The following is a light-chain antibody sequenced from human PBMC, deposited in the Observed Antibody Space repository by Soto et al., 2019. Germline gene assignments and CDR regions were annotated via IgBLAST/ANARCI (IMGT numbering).Light chain of an antibody. V-gene: IGKV3-20*01. Sequence: EIVLTQSPGTLSLSLGERATLSCRASQSVSSNYLTWYQQKPGQAPRLLIYGASSRATGIPDRFSGSGSGTDFTLTISGLEPEDFAVYYCQHYGGSLYTFGQGTKLEIK. CDR3: QHYGGSLYT. J-gene: IGKJ2*01. CDR2: GAS. CDR1: QSVSSNY.